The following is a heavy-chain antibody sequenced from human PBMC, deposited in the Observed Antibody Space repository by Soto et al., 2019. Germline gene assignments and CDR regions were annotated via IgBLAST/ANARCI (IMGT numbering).Heavy chain of an antibody. Sequence: QVQLVQSGAEVKKPGASVKVSCKASGDIFTNFDFNWVRQATGQGLEWVGWMRANSGYTGQAQKFQGRVTMTRDTSMSTAYMEPSSLRADDTAVYYCATYINGQGFKDWGQGTLVIVSS. CDR1: GDIFTNFD. CDR3: ATYINGQGFKD. J-gene: IGHJ4*02. V-gene: IGHV1-8*01. CDR2: MRANSGYT. D-gene: IGHD5-18*01.